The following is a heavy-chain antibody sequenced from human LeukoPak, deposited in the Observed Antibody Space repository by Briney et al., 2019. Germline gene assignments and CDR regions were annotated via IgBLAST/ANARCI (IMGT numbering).Heavy chain of an antibody. Sequence: GASVKVSCKASGGTFSSYAISWVRQAPGQGLEWMGGIIPIFGTANYAQKFQARVTITADESTSTAYMELSSLRSEDTAVYYCASFWAPYDFWSGYYPPGDGMDVWGQGTTVTVSS. V-gene: IGHV1-69*13. CDR2: IIPIFGTA. J-gene: IGHJ6*02. D-gene: IGHD3-3*01. CDR3: ASFWAPYDFWSGYYPPGDGMDV. CDR1: GGTFSSYA.